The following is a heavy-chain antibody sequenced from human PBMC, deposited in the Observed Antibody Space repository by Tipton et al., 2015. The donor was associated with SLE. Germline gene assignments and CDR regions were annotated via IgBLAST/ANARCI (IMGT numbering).Heavy chain of an antibody. CDR3: AREKGGSWTFDY. V-gene: IGHV3-23*01. J-gene: IGHJ4*02. Sequence: SLRLSCAASGFTFSNYAMSWVRQAPGKGLEWVSAISGRGGSTYYADAVKGRFTVSRANSKNTLYLQMNSLRSEDTAVYYWAREKGGSWTFDYWGQGTLFTVSS. CDR1: GFTFSNYA. CDR2: ISGRGGST. D-gene: IGHD1-1*01.